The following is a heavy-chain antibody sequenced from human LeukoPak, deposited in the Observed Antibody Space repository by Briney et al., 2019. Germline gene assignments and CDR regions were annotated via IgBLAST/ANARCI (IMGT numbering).Heavy chain of an antibody. J-gene: IGHJ6*02. D-gene: IGHD2-2*01. CDR2: IYSDGRT. V-gene: IGHV3-66*04. CDR1: GFTVSSNH. Sequence: GGSLRLSCAASGFTVSSNHLTWVRQAPGKGLEWVSLIYSDGRTYYADSVRGRFTISRDNSKNTLYLQMNSLRVEDTAVFYCVRPKHTTTSWLHYGMDVWGQGATVTVSS. CDR3: VRPKHTTTSWLHYGMDV.